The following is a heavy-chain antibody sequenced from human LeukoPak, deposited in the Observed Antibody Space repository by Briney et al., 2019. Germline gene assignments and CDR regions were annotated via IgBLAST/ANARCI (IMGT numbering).Heavy chain of an antibody. J-gene: IGHJ4*02. V-gene: IGHV5-51*01. D-gene: IGHD3-10*01. Sequence: GESLKISCEASGYSFPDYWIGWVRQMPGKGLEWMGIIYPGDSDTRYSPSFQGQVTISADKSTSTAYLQWSSLKASDTAIYYCARGGRGVPGALGYWGQGTLVTVSS. CDR1: GYSFPDYW. CDR3: ARGGRGVPGALGY. CDR2: IYPGDSDT.